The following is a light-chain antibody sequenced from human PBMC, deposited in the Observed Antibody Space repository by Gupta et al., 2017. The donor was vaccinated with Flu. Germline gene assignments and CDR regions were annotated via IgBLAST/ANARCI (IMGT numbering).Light chain of an antibody. J-gene: IGKJ1*01. CDR2: KGS. V-gene: IGKV2-30*01. CDR1: QSRGYSDPNKY. CDR3: TQGAQCPWA. Sequence: VTLGKPASISCSASQSRGYSDPNKYLNRFQHRRGQCPRRLIYKGSHRGSGVPVSFSGCGSGSDFTRKILRVEAEDVGIYCCTQGAQCPWAFGQGTTMEIK.